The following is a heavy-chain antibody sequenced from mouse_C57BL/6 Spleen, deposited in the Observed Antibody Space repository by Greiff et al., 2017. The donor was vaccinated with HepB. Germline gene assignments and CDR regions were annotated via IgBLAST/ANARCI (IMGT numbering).Heavy chain of an antibody. D-gene: IGHD2-3*01. J-gene: IGHJ1*03. Sequence: EVHLVESGGGLVKPGGSLKLSCAASGFTFSSYAMSWVRQTPEKRLEWVATISDGGSYTYYPDNVKGRFTISRDNAKNNLYLQMSHLKSEDTAMYYCARDGGLLRDWYFDVWGTGTTVTVSS. CDR2: ISDGGSYT. CDR3: ARDGGLLRDWYFDV. V-gene: IGHV5-4*01. CDR1: GFTFSSYA.